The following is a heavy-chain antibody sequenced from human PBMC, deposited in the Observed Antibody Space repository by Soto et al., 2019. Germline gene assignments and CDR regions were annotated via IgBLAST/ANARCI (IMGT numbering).Heavy chain of an antibody. V-gene: IGHV4-59*01. Sequence: SETLSLTCTVSGGSISSDYWSWIRQPPGKGLEWIGYIYYSGSTNYNPSLKSRVTISVDTSKNQFSLKLSSVTAADTAVYYCAKEKDGYNPWGQGTLVTV. CDR3: AKEKDGYNP. J-gene: IGHJ4*02. CDR2: IYYSGST. D-gene: IGHD5-12*01. CDR1: GGSISSDY.